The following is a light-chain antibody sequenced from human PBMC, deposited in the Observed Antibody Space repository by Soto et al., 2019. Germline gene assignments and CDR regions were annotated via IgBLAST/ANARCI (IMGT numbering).Light chain of an antibody. J-gene: IGKJ2*01. V-gene: IGKV1-39*01. Sequence: DIQMTQSPSSLSASVGDRVTITCRASQTIGKNLNWYQQEPGKAPKLLIYAASTLQSGVPSRFIGSGSGTDFTLTISGLQSEDFAIYFCQQTSNSSPYTFGQGTKLEIK. CDR1: QTIGKN. CDR3: QQTSNSSPYT. CDR2: AAS.